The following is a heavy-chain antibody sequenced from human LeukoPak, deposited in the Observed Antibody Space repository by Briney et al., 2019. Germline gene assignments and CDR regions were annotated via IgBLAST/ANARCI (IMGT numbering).Heavy chain of an antibody. CDR2: IYYSGST. V-gene: IGHV4-59*01. Sequence: SETLSLTCAVYGGSFSGYYWSWIRQPPGKGLEWIGYIYYSGSTNYNPSLKSRVTISVDTSKNQFSLKLSSVTAADTAVYYCARGSRGYSYGWGQGTLVTVSS. J-gene: IGHJ4*02. CDR1: GGSFSGYY. D-gene: IGHD5-18*01. CDR3: ARGSRGYSYG.